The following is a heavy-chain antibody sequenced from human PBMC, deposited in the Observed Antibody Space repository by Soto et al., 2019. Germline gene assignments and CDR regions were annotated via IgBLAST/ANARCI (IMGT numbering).Heavy chain of an antibody. D-gene: IGHD5-18*01. V-gene: IGHV3-11*01. CDR3: ARDDDYGYSYGYVGNYYYYGMDV. J-gene: IGHJ6*02. CDR1: GFTFSDYY. CDR2: ISSSGSTI. Sequence: GGSLRLSCAASGFTFSDYYMTWIRQAPGKGLEWVSHISSSGSTIYYADSVKGRFTISRDNAKNSLYLQMNSLRAEDTAVYYCARDDDYGYSYGYVGNYYYYGMDVWGQGTTVTVSS.